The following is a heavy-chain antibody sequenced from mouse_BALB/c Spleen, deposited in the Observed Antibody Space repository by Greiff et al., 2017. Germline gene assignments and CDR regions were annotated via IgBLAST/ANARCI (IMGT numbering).Heavy chain of an antibody. CDR2: INPGSSTI. J-gene: IGHJ4*01. D-gene: IGHD2-2*01. V-gene: IGHV4-2*02. Sequence: EVKVEESGGGLVQPGGSLNLSCAASGFDFSRYWMSWARQAPGKGQEWIGEINPGSSTINYTPSLKDKFIISRDNAKNTLYLQMSKVRSEDTALYYCARVGYDDAMDYWGQGTSVTVSS. CDR3: ARVGYDDAMDY. CDR1: GFDFSRYW.